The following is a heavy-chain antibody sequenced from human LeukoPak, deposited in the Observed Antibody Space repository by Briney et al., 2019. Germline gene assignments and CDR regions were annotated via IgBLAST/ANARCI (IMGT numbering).Heavy chain of an antibody. CDR2: IYTSGST. J-gene: IGHJ4*02. CDR1: GGSISSSRYY. CDR3: ASDSGSPDY. D-gene: IGHD1-26*01. V-gene: IGHV4-61*02. Sequence: SETLSLTCTVSGGSISSSRYYWSWIRQPAGKGLEWIGRIYTSGSTNYNPSLKSRVTMSVDTSKNQFSLKLSSVTAADTAVYYCASDSGSPDYWGQGTLVTVSS.